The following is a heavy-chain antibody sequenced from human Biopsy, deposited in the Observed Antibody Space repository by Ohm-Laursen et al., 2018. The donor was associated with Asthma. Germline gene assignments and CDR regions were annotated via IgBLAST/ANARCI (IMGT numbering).Heavy chain of an antibody. D-gene: IGHD6-19*01. V-gene: IGHV3-23*01. CDR1: GFTVSRDH. CDR3: AKDFRGIAVAGDRGFDY. Sequence: SLRLSCSASGFTVSRDHMFWVRQAPGKGLEWVSVITGSGGTTYYADSVRGRFTISRDNSKSTLFLQMDSLSAEDTAVYYCAKDFRGIAVAGDRGFDYWGQGTLVTVSS. J-gene: IGHJ4*02. CDR2: ITGSGGTT.